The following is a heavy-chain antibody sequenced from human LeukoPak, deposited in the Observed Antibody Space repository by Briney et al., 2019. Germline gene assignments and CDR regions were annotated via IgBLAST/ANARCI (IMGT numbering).Heavy chain of an antibody. CDR3: ARAGWAVAPRGVDY. Sequence: PSETLSLTCTVSGGSISSYYWSWIRQPPGKGLEWIGYIYYSGSTNYNPSLKSRVTISVDTSKNQFSLKLSSVTAADTAVYYCARAGWAVAPRGVDYWGQGTLVTVSS. V-gene: IGHV4-59*01. J-gene: IGHJ4*02. CDR1: GGSISSYY. CDR2: IYYSGST. D-gene: IGHD6-19*01.